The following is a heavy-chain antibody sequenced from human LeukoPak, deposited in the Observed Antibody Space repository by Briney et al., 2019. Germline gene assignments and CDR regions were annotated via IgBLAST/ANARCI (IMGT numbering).Heavy chain of an antibody. V-gene: IGHV3-30*04. J-gene: IGHJ4*02. Sequence: GGSLRLSCAASGFTFSSYAMHWVRQAPGKGLEWVAVISYDGSNKYYADSVKGRFTISRDNSKNTLYLQMNSLRAEDTALYYCAKGPLPRIDYWGQGTLVTVSS. CDR2: ISYDGSNK. CDR3: AKGPLPRIDY. CDR1: GFTFSSYA.